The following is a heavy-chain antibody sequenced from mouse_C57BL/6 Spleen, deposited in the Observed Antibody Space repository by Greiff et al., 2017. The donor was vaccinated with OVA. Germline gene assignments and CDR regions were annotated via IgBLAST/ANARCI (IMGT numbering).Heavy chain of an antibody. V-gene: IGHV1-55*01. J-gene: IGHJ3*01. CDR1: GYTFTSYW. CDR3: ARQGYYSNYGAY. D-gene: IGHD2-5*01. Sequence: VQLQQPGAELVKPGASVKMSCKASGYTFTSYWITWVKQRPGQGLEWIGDIYPGSGSTNYNEKFKSKATLTVDTSSSTAYMQLSSLTSEDSAVYYCARQGYYSNYGAYWGQGTLVTVSA. CDR2: IYPGSGST.